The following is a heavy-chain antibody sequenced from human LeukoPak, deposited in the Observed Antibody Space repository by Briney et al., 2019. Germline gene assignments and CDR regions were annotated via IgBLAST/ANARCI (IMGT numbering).Heavy chain of an antibody. CDR1: GGSISSSSYY. CDR2: IYYSGST. CDR3: ARVSSVIRGSLYYFDY. V-gene: IGHV4-39*01. Sequence: SETLSLTCTVSGGSISSSSYYWGWIRQPPGKGLEWIGSIYYSGSTYYNPSLKSRVTISVDTSKNQFSLKLSSVTAADTAVYYCARVSSVIRGSLYYFDYWGQGTLVTVSS. D-gene: IGHD6-25*01. J-gene: IGHJ4*02.